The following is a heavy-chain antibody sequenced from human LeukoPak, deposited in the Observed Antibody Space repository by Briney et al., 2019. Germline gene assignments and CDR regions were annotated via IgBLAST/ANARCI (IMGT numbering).Heavy chain of an antibody. V-gene: IGHV3-7*01. CDR3: ARVRGYSSGWYSSGAFDI. CDR2: IKQDGSEK. CDR1: GGTFSSYA. D-gene: IGHD6-19*01. J-gene: IGHJ3*02. Sequence: GASVKVSCKASGGTFSSYAISWVRQAPGKELEWVANIKQDGSEKYYVDSVKGRFTISRDNAKNSLYLQMNSLRAEDTAVYYCARVRGYSSGWYSSGAFDIWGQGTMVTVSS.